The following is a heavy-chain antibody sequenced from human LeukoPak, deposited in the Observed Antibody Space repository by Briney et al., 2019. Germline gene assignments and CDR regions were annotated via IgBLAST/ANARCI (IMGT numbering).Heavy chain of an antibody. D-gene: IGHD3-9*01. CDR1: GGSISSGNYY. J-gene: IGHJ4*02. V-gene: IGHV4-61*02. Sequence: PLETLSLTCTVSGGSISSGNYYWSWIRQPAGKGLEWIGRIYTSGSTYYNPSLKSRVTTSVDTSKNQFSLKLSSVTAADTAVYYCARDADYDILTGSFDYWGQGTLVTVSS. CDR3: ARDADYDILTGSFDY. CDR2: IYTSGST.